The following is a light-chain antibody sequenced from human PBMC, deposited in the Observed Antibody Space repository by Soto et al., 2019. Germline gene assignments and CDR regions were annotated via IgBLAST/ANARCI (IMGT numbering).Light chain of an antibody. CDR3: GTWENSLSAVV. Sequence: QSVLTQPPSVSAAPGPQVTISCSGSGSNIGGNYVSWYQQFPGTAPKLLIYDNYKRPSGIPDRFSGSKSGTSATLGITGLQTGDEADYYCGTWENSLSAVVFGGGTKLTVL. V-gene: IGLV1-51*01. CDR2: DNY. J-gene: IGLJ2*01. CDR1: GSNIGGNY.